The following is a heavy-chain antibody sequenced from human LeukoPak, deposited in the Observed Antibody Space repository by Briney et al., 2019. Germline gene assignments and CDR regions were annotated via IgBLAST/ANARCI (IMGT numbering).Heavy chain of an antibody. J-gene: IGHJ4*02. CDR1: GFTFSSYG. CDR3: ARGSGSSGQRMDY. Sequence: PGGSLRLSCAASGFTFSSYGMSWVRQAPGKGLEWVSAISGSGGSTYYADSVKGRFTISRDNSKNTLYLQMNSLRAEDTAVYYCARGSGSSGQRMDYWGQGTLVTVSS. CDR2: ISGSGGST. D-gene: IGHD3-22*01. V-gene: IGHV3-23*01.